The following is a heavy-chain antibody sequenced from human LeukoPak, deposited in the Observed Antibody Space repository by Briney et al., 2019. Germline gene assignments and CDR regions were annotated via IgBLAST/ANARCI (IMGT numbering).Heavy chain of an antibody. J-gene: IGHJ4*02. V-gene: IGHV1-2*02. CDR1: VYTFTVYY. CDR2: INPNSGGT. CDR3: ARDYDSSGYSSDY. Sequence: SVKVSCKASVYTFTVYYMHWVRQAPGQGREWMGWINPNSGGTNYAQKFQGRVTMPRHTSISTAYMELSRLRPDDTAVYYCARDYDSSGYSSDYWGQGTLVTVSS. D-gene: IGHD3-22*01.